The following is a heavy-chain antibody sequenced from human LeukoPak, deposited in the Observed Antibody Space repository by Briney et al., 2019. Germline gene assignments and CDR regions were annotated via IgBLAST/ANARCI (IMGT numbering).Heavy chain of an antibody. CDR1: GFTFSSYA. CDR2: ISYDGSNK. D-gene: IGHD6-19*01. J-gene: IGHJ4*02. Sequence: PGGSLRLSCAASGFTFSSYAMHWVRQAPGKGLEWVAVISYDGSNKYYADSVKGRFTISRDNSKNTLYLQMNSLRAEDTAVYYCAKGVRQWLTSNQYWGQGTLVTVSS. CDR3: AKGVRQWLTSNQY. V-gene: IGHV3-30-3*01.